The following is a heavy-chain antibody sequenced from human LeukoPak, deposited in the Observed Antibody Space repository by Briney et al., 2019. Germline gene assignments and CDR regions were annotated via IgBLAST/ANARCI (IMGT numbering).Heavy chain of an antibody. CDR3: ARDGDYDSSGFVAFDI. CDR2: ISSTTTAI. J-gene: IGHJ3*02. D-gene: IGHD3-22*01. Sequence: GGSLRLSCAASGFTFSSYSMNWVRQAPGKGLECVSSISSTTTAISYADSVKGRFTISRDNAKNSLYLQMNSLRVEDTAVYYCARDGDYDSSGFVAFDIWGQGTMVTVSS. CDR1: GFTFSSYS. V-gene: IGHV3-48*04.